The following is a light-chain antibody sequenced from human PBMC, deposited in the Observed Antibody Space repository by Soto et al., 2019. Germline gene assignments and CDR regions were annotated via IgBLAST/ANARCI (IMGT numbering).Light chain of an antibody. CDR2: DAS. CDR3: QQRINWPPAWA. CDR1: QSVDNY. J-gene: IGKJ1*01. V-gene: IGKV3-11*01. Sequence: EIVITQSPATLSVSPGEGATLSCRASQSVDNYLVWYQQKPGQAPTLLIYDASNRATGIPARFSGSGSGTDFTLTISSLEPEDFAVYYCQQRINWPPAWAFGQGTKVDIK.